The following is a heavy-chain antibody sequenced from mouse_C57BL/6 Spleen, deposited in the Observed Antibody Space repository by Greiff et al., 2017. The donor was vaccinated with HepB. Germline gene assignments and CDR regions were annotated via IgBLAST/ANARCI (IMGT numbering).Heavy chain of an antibody. CDR2: IDPETGGT. CDR3: TRELNYFDY. V-gene: IGHV1-15*01. CDR1: GYTFTDYE. Sequence: QVQLQQSGAELVRPGASVTLSCKASGYTFTDYEMHWVKQTPVHGLEWIGAIDPETGGTAYNQKVKGKAILTADKSSSTSYMELRSLTSEDSAVYYCTRELNYFDYWGQGTTLTVSS. J-gene: IGHJ2*01. D-gene: IGHD4-1*01.